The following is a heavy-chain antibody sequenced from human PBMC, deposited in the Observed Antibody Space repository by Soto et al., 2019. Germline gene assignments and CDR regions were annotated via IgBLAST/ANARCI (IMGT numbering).Heavy chain of an antibody. D-gene: IGHD3-3*01. Sequence: SETLSLTCAVYGGSFSGYYWSWIRQPPGKGLEWIGEINHSGSTNYNPSLKSRVTISVDTSKNQFSLKLSSVTAADTAVYYCARAKGERSYDFWSGYYRRPQINYYGMDVWGQGTTVTVSS. CDR2: INHSGST. J-gene: IGHJ6*02. V-gene: IGHV4-34*01. CDR1: GGSFSGYY. CDR3: ARAKGERSYDFWSGYYRRPQINYYGMDV.